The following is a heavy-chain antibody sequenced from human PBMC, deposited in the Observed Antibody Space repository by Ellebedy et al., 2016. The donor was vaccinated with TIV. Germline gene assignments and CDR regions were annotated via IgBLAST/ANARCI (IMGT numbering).Heavy chain of an antibody. J-gene: IGHJ3*02. Sequence: GESLKISCAASGFTFSDYALHWVRQAPGKGLEWVTFISYDGSNEYYADSVKGRFASSRDNSKNTLYLQRSGLRVEDTAVYYCRTEGAGGGSSADAFDIWGQGTMVTVSP. D-gene: IGHD2-15*01. CDR2: ISYDGSNE. CDR3: RTEGAGGGSSADAFDI. CDR1: GFTFSDYA. V-gene: IGHV3-30*09.